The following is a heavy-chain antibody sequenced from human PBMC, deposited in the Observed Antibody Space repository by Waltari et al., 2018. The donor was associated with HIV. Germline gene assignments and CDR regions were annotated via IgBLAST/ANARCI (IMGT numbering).Heavy chain of an antibody. J-gene: IGHJ5*01. CDR1: GYTFIGYY. CDR3: ARDVGRGDSSAWYKWFDS. D-gene: IGHD6-19*01. Sequence: QVQLVQSGAEVKKPGASVKVSCKASGYTFIGYYMHWVRQAPGQGLEWMGWINPKRGGTNYAQKFQGRVTMTRDKSISTVYMELSRLRSDDTAVYYCARDVGRGDSSAWYKWFDSWGQGTRVTVSS. V-gene: IGHV1-2*02. CDR2: INPKRGGT.